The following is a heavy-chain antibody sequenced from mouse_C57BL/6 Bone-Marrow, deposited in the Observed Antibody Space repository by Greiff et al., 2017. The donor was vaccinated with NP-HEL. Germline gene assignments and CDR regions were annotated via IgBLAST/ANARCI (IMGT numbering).Heavy chain of an antibody. Sequence: VQLQQSGAELARPGASVKLSCKASGYTFTSYGISWVKQRPGQGLEWIGEIYPRSGNTYYNEKFKGKATLTADKSSSTAYMELSSLTSEDSAVYFCASGPLFTVVRFDYWGQGTTLTVSS. J-gene: IGHJ2*01. CDR3: ASGPLFTVVRFDY. CDR1: GYTFTSYG. V-gene: IGHV1-81*01. D-gene: IGHD1-1*01. CDR2: IYPRSGNT.